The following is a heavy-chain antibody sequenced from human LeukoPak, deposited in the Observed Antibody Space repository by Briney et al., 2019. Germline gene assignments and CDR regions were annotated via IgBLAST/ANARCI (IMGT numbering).Heavy chain of an antibody. V-gene: IGHV3-30*02. Sequence: AGGSLRLSCAASGFTFSSYGMHWVRQAPGKGLEWVAFIRYDGSNKYYADSVKGRFTISRDNSKNTLYLQMNSLRAEDTAVYYCAKSPFGDILTTADYWGQGTLVTVSS. CDR3: AKSPFGDILTTADY. D-gene: IGHD3-9*01. CDR2: IRYDGSNK. CDR1: GFTFSSYG. J-gene: IGHJ4*02.